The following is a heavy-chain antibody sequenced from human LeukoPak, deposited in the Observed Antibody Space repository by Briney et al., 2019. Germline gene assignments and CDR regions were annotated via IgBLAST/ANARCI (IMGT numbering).Heavy chain of an antibody. V-gene: IGHV4-61*02. CDR3: ARGEAALGYDSRDNYFDY. CDR2: IYTSGST. D-gene: IGHD3-22*01. Sequence: PSETLSLTCTVSGGSISSGSYYWSWIRQPAGKGLEWIGRIYTSGSTNYNPSLKSRVTMSVDTSKNQFSLKLSSVTAADTAVYYCARGEAALGYDSRDNYFDYWGQGTLVTVSS. J-gene: IGHJ4*02. CDR1: GGSISSGSYY.